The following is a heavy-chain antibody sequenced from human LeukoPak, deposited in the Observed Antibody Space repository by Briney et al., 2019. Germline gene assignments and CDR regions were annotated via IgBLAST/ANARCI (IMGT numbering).Heavy chain of an antibody. CDR3: ARVFVFWYFDL. CDR1: GGSISSYY. D-gene: IGHD3-3*01. CDR2: IYYTGST. V-gene: IGHV4-59*12. Sequence: PSETLSLTCSVSGGSISSYYWSWIRQPPGKGLEWIGYIYYTGSTIYSPSLRSRVSISLDTSKTPFSLKLTSVTAADTAVYYCARVFVFWYFDLWGRGTLVTVSS. J-gene: IGHJ2*01.